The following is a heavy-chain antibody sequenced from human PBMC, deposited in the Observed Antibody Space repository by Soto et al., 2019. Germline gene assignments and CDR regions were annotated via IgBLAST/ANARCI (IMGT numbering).Heavy chain of an antibody. CDR1: GFTFSSYG. J-gene: IGHJ3*02. D-gene: IGHD6-13*01. V-gene: IGHV3-33*01. CDR2: IWYDGSNK. CDR3: ARDRRYSSSWFQSRGGFDI. Sequence: QVQLVESGGGVVQPGRSLRLSCAASGFTFSSYGMHWVRQAPGTGLEWVAVIWYDGSNKYYADSVKGRFTISRDNSKNTRYLQMNSLRAEDTAVYYCARDRRYSSSWFQSRGGFDIWGQGTMVTVSS.